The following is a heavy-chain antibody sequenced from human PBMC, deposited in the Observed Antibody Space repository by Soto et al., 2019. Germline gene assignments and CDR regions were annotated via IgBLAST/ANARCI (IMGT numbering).Heavy chain of an antibody. Sequence: EVQLLESGGGLVQPGGSLRLSCAASGFTFSSYAMSWVRQAPGKGLEWVSAISGSGGSTYYADSVKGRFTISRDNSKNTLYLQMDSLGAEDTAVYYCAKGHGGIMVRGVAPYFDYWGQGTLVAVSS. D-gene: IGHD3-10*01. V-gene: IGHV3-23*01. CDR3: AKGHGGIMVRGVAPYFDY. CDR2: ISGSGGST. J-gene: IGHJ4*02. CDR1: GFTFSSYA.